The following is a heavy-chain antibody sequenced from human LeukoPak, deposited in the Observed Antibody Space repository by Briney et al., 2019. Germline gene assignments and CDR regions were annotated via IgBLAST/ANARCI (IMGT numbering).Heavy chain of an antibody. D-gene: IGHD6-13*01. Sequence: GGSLRLSCAASGFTFSSYSMNWVRQAPGKGLEWVSSISSTSSYIYYADSVKGRFTISRDNAKNSLYLQMNSLRAEDTAVYYCARGEDSSSFYYYMDVWGKGTTVTVSS. CDR3: ARGEDSSSFYYYMDV. V-gene: IGHV3-21*01. CDR1: GFTFSSYS. CDR2: ISSTSSYI. J-gene: IGHJ6*03.